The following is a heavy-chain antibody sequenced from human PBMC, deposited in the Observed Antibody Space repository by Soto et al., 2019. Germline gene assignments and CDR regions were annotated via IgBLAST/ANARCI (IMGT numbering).Heavy chain of an antibody. CDR2: IKQDSSEK. D-gene: IGHD3-16*02. CDR3: ARDATPLSVRPDAFDI. Sequence: GGSLRLSCVASGFTFSSYWINWVRQAPGKGLEWVANIKQDSSEKNYVDSVKGRFTISRDNAKNSVFLQMNSLRAEDTAVYYCARDATPLSVRPDAFDIWGQGTMVTVSS. CDR1: GFTFSSYW. V-gene: IGHV3-7*01. J-gene: IGHJ3*02.